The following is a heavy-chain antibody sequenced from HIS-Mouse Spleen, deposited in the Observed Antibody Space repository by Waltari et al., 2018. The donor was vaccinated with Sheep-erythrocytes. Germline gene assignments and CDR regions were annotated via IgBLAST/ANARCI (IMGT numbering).Heavy chain of an antibody. CDR1: GGSISSSSYY. V-gene: IGHV4-39*07. J-gene: IGHJ5*02. CDR3: ARVPPGYYDFWSGPTGPRWFDP. CDR2: IYYRGST. Sequence: QLQLQESGPGLVKPSETLSLTCTVSGGSISSSSYYWGWIRQPPGKGLEWIGSIYYRGSTYYNPSLKSRVTISVDTSKNQFSLKLSSVTAADTAVYYCARVPPGYYDFWSGPTGPRWFDPWGQGTLVTVSS. D-gene: IGHD3-3*01.